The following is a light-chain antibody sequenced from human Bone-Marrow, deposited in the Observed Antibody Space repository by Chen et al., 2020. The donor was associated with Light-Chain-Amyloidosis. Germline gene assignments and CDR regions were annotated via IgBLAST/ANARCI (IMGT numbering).Light chain of an antibody. CDR2: GAS. CDR1: QSINDQ. V-gene: IGKV1-39*01. Sequence: DIQMTQSPSSLSASVRDRVTITCRASQSINDQLNWYQQKPGKAPKLLIYGASNLQSGVPSRCNGSGSETDFTLTIRGLQPEDFSTYYCQQSYNFPYTFGQGTNVES. CDR3: QQSYNFPYT. J-gene: IGKJ2*01.